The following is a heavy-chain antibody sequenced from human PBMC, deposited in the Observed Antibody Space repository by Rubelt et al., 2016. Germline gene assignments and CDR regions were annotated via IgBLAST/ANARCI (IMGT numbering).Heavy chain of an antibody. Sequence: QLQLQESGPGLLKPSEHLSLPCTVSGGSIISRSYYWGWIRQPPGTGLEWIGEISHSGSTNYNPFPKSRVNISVDTSNNQLPLKLSSVTAAETAVYYCARGRNPDYCGQGTLVTVSS. J-gene: IGHJ4*02. CDR3: ARGRNPDY. V-gene: IGHV4-39*07. CDR2: ISHSGST. D-gene: IGHD1-14*01. CDR1: GGSIISRSYY.